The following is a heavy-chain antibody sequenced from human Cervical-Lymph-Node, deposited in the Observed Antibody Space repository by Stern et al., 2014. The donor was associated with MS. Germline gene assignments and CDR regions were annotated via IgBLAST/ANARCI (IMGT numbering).Heavy chain of an antibody. Sequence: QVQLQESGPGLVKPSETLSLTCTVSGGSISSYYWSWIRQPPGKGLEWIGYIYSRGSTNYTPSLKSRVTISVDASKNHFSLKLSSVTAADTAVYYCARGATQAFDPWGQGTLVTVSS. J-gene: IGHJ5*02. CDR3: ARGATQAFDP. CDR2: IYSRGST. V-gene: IGHV4-59*01. CDR1: GGSISSYY.